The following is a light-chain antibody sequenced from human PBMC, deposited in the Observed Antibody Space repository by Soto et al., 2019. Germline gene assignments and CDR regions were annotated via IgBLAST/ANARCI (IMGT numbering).Light chain of an antibody. CDR3: QHYGDSRT. Sequence: EIVLTQFPGTLSLSPGERATLSCRTSHSVDSTHLAWYQQKPGQAPRLLIYGASGRATGIPDRFGGSGSGTDFTLTISRLEPEDFAVYYCQHYGDSRTFGQGTKVEVK. V-gene: IGKV3-20*01. J-gene: IGKJ1*01. CDR2: GAS. CDR1: HSVDSTH.